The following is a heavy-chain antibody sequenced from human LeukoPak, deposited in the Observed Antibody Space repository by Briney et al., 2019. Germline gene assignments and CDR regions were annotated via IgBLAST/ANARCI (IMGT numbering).Heavy chain of an antibody. D-gene: IGHD1-20*01. CDR2: INPSTGST. CDR3: ARAYNWNDCFDY. Sequence: ASVKVSCRASGYIFNTCYIHWVRQAPGQGLEWMGLINPSTGSTNYAQSFQGRVTVTRDTSTSTVYMELSSLRSEDAAIYFCARAYNWNDCFDYWGPGNTGHRLL. J-gene: IGHJ4*02. CDR1: GYIFNTCY. V-gene: IGHV1-46*02.